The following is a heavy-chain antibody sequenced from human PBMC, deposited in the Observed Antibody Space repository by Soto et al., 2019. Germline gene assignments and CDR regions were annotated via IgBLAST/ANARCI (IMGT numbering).Heavy chain of an antibody. Sequence: QVQLQESGPGLVKPSQTLSLTCTVSGGSISSGGYYWSWIRQHPGKGLEWIGYIYYSGSTYYNPSLQCRVTISVHTSKNQFSLKLSSVTAADTAVYSCALSLYSFPWFDPWGQGTLVTVSS. CDR2: IYYSGST. CDR1: GGSISSGGYY. V-gene: IGHV4-31*03. J-gene: IGHJ5*02. D-gene: IGHD2-8*01. CDR3: ALSLYSFPWFDP.